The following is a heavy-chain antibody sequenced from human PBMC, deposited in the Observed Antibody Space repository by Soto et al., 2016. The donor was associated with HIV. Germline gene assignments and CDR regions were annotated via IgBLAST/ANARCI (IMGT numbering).Heavy chain of an antibody. D-gene: IGHD6-13*01. CDR2: SILTVSEEEWN. CDR1: GYTFTGYY. CDR3: ARGYRGIPDRDAFDI. J-gene: IGHJ3*02. Sequence: QVQLVQSGAEVKIPGASVKVSCKASGYTFTGYYIHWVRQAPEPQAPGRYFAHSILTVSEEEWNTGETYTCVVAHEALPNRVTERTVDTSVTTAYMELNSLRSDDTAVYYCARGYRGIPDRDAFDIWGQGTMVTVSS. V-gene: IGHV1-2*06.